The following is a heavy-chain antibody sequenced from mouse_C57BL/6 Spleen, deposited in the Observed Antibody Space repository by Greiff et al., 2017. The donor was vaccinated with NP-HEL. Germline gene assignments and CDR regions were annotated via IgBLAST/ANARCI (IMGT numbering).Heavy chain of an antibody. CDR2: LWSGGST. CDR3: ARNSHCYYLDD. D-gene: IGHD2-12*01. J-gene: IGHJ2*01. CDR1: GFSLTSYG. Sequence: QVQLQQSGPGLVQPSQSLSITCTASGFSLTSYGVHWVRQSPGKGLEWLGVLWSGGSTDYNAAFISRLSSSKDNSNSQDFFKMKSLQAEETAIYYCARNSHCYYLDDWGQGTTLTVSS. V-gene: IGHV2-2*01.